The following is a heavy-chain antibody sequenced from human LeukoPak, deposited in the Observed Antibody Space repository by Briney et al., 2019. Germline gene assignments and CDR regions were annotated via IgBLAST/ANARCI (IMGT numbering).Heavy chain of an antibody. D-gene: IGHD3-10*01. CDR3: ARFFVGHGSGSYYLDY. CDR1: GASISTDY. CDR2: IHYSGRT. Sequence: SETLSLTCIVSGASISTDYWTWIRQSPGKGLEWIGCIHYSGRTYYNPSLKSRVTISVDTSKNQFSLKLSSVTAADTAVYYCARFFVGHGSGSYYLDYWGQGTLVTVSS. V-gene: IGHV4-59*12. J-gene: IGHJ4*02.